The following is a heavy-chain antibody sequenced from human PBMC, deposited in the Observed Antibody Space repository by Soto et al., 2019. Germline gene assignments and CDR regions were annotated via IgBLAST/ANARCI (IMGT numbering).Heavy chain of an antibody. D-gene: IGHD2-15*01. J-gene: IGHJ3*01. V-gene: IGHV3-9*01. Sequence: GGSLRLSCDASGFIFDDYAMHWVRQATGMGLEWVSSITWNSDDIAYADSVKGRFTISRDNSKNTLYLQMDSLGAEDTAVYYCARAVYCSGGTCYPGAFDLWGQGT. CDR2: ITWNSDDI. CDR3: ARAVYCSGGTCYPGAFDL. CDR1: GFIFDDYA.